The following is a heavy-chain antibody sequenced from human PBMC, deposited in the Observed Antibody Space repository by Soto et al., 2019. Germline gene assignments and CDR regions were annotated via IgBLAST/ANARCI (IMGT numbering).Heavy chain of an antibody. D-gene: IGHD3-22*01. J-gene: IGHJ3*02. Sequence: GASVKVSCKASGYTFTGYYMHWVRQAPGQGLEWMGRINPNSGGTNYAQKFQGWVTMTRDTSISTAYMELSRLRSDDTAVYYRAREYYDSSGYRDAFDIWGQGTMVTVSS. CDR1: GYTFTGYY. V-gene: IGHV1-2*04. CDR2: INPNSGGT. CDR3: AREYYDSSGYRDAFDI.